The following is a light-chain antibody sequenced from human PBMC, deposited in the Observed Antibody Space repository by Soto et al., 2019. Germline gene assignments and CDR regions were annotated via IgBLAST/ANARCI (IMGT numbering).Light chain of an antibody. V-gene: IGKV3-20*01. Sequence: FVLTQSSATLSLSPGERATLTCRASQSVYSYLAWYQQKPGRAPRLLIYDASNRAAGIPARFSGSGYGTDFNLTISRLETEDFAVYYCQHYGSSPETFGQGTKVDIK. CDR2: DAS. CDR3: QHYGSSPET. CDR1: QSVYSY. J-gene: IGKJ1*01.